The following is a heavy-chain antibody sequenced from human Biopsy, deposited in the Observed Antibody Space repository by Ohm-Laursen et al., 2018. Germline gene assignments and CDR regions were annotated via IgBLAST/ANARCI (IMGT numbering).Heavy chain of an antibody. CDR3: ARAYYYGAGSFYSPRMEV. J-gene: IGHJ6*02. CDR2: IFYSGTT. D-gene: IGHD3-10*01. V-gene: IGHV4-61*08. CDR1: GASVNTFDFY. Sequence: ETLSLTCTVSGASVNTFDFYWAWIRQPPGKGLEWIGYIFYSGTTKYNPSLQRRVRLSLDTANNQFSLTLRSVSAADTATYYCARAYYYGAGSFYSPRMEVWGQGTTVSVS.